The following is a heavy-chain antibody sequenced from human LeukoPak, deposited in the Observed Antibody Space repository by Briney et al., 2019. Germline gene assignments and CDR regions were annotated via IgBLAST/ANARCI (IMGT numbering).Heavy chain of an antibody. CDR3: ARGCSSTSCYNWFDP. CDR1: GGSISSYY. D-gene: IGHD2-2*01. Sequence: SETLSLTCTVSGGSISSYYWSWIRQPPGKGLEWIGYIYYSGSTNYNPSLKSRVTISVDTSKNQFSLKLSSVTAADTAVYYCARGCSSTSCYNWFDPWGQGTLVTVSS. J-gene: IGHJ5*02. V-gene: IGHV4-59*08. CDR2: IYYSGST.